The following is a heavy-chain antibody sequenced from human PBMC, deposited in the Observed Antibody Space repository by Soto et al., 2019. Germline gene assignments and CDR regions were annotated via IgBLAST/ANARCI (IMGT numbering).Heavy chain of an antibody. CDR2: IYSGGRT. Sequence: EVQLLQSGGGLVQPGGSLRLSCAASGFVVSSNYMTWVRQAPGKGLEWVSIIYSGGRTHYADSVKGRLTISRDSSKNTLYLQMNSLIAGDTAVYYCASSIAGAGWGQVTLVAVSS. CDR3: ASSIAGAG. D-gene: IGHD6-19*01. V-gene: IGHV3-66*01. CDR1: GFVVSSNY. J-gene: IGHJ4*02.